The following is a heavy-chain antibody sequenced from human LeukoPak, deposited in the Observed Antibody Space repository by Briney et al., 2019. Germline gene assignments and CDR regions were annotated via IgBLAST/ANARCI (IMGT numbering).Heavy chain of an antibody. CDR2: IIPIFGTA. Sequence: ASVKVSCKASGGTFSSYAISWVRQAPGQGLEWMGGIIPIFGTANYAQKFQGRVTITADESTSTAYMELSSLRSEDTAVHYCARDGTYYDFWSGYSRAGNWFDPWGQGTLVTVSS. D-gene: IGHD3-3*01. CDR3: ARDGTYYDFWSGYSRAGNWFDP. J-gene: IGHJ5*02. CDR1: GGTFSSYA. V-gene: IGHV1-69*13.